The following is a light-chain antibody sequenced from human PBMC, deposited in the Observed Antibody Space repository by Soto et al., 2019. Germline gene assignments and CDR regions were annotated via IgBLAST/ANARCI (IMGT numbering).Light chain of an antibody. CDR3: QSYDSSLSGSV. V-gene: IGLV1-40*01. Sequence: QSVLTQPPSVSGALGQRVTISCTGSSSNIGAGYDVHWYQQLPGTAPKLLIYGNSNRPSGVPDRFSGSKSGTSASLALTGLQAEDEADYYCQSYDSSLSGSVFGGGTKLTVL. CDR1: SSNIGAGYD. J-gene: IGLJ2*01. CDR2: GNS.